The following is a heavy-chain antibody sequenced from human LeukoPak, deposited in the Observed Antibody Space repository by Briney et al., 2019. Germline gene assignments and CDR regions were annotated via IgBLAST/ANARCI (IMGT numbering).Heavy chain of an antibody. Sequence: GESLKISCKGSGYSFTSYWIGWVRQMPGKGLEWMGIIYPGDSNTRYSPSFQGQVTISADKSITTASLPWSSLKASDTAMYSCARRSTSDSGDYVGYWGQGTLVTVSS. D-gene: IGHD4-17*01. CDR2: IYPGDSNT. CDR3: ARRSTSDSGDYVGY. J-gene: IGHJ4*02. V-gene: IGHV5-51*01. CDR1: GYSFTSYW.